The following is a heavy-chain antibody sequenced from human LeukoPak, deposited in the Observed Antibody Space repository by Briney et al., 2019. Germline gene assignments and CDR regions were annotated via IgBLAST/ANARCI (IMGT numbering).Heavy chain of an antibody. D-gene: IGHD3-3*01. CDR2: ISGSGGST. J-gene: IGHJ4*02. V-gene: IGHV3-23*01. CDR3: AKTPLITIFGVVGYYFNY. CDR1: GITFSSYA. Sequence: PGGSLRPSCAASGITFSSYAMSWVRQAPGKGLEWVSAISGSGGSTYYADSVKGRFTISRDNSKNTLYLQMNSLRAEDTAVYYCAKTPLITIFGVVGYYFNYWGQGTLVTVSS.